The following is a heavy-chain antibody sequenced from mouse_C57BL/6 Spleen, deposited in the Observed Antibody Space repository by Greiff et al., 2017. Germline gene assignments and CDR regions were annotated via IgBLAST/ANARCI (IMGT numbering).Heavy chain of an antibody. Sequence: EVKVVESGGGLVQPGGSLSLSCAASGFTFTDYYMSWVRQPPGKALEWLGFIRNKANGYTTEYSASVKGRFTISRDNSQSILYLQMNALRAEDSATYYGARSIYYDYDGYFDYWGQGTTLTVSS. CDR2: IRNKANGYTT. CDR3: ARSIYYDYDGYFDY. D-gene: IGHD2-4*01. V-gene: IGHV7-3*01. J-gene: IGHJ2*01. CDR1: GFTFTDYY.